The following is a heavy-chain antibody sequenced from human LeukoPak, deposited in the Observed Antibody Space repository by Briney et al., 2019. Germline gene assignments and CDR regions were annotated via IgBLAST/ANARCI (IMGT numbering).Heavy chain of an antibody. CDR1: GFTFSSYG. V-gene: IGHV3-23*01. J-gene: IGHJ3*02. CDR3: AKEYRAFDI. D-gene: IGHD2-2*01. Sequence: PGGSLRLSCAASGFTFSSYGMSWVRQAPGKGLEWVSAVSGSGGGKYYADTVKGRFTISRDNSKNTLFLQMNSLRAEDTAVYYCAKEYRAFDIWGQGTMVTVSS. CDR2: VSGSGGGK.